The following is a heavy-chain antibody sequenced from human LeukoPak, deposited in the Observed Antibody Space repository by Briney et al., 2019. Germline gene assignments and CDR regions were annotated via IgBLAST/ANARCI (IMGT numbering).Heavy chain of an antibody. J-gene: IGHJ4*02. CDR1: GYTXTGXY. V-gene: IGHV1-2*02. CDR3: ARGRNNYGSGSYSLIY. D-gene: IGHD3-10*01. Sequence: ASVKVSCKASGYTXTGXYXXXXXXXXGQXXXXXGXXNPXSXGTNYAQKFXGRVTMTRDTSISTAYMELSRLRSDDTAVYYCARGRNNYGSGSYSLIYWGQGTLVTVSS. CDR2: XNPXSXGT.